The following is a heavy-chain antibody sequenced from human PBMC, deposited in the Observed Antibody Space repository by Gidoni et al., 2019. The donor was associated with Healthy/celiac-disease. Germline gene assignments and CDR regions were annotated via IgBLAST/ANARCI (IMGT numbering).Heavy chain of an antibody. D-gene: IGHD6-19*01. V-gene: IGHV1-69*06. CDR2: IIPIFGTA. Sequence: QVQLVQSGAEVKKPGSSVKVSCKASGGTFSSYAISWVQQAPGQGLEWMGGIIPIFGTANYEQKCQGRVTINADKSTSTAYMELSSLRSEDTAVYYCARCLADYYYYGMDVWGQGTTVTVSS. CDR3: ARCLADYYYYGMDV. CDR1: GGTFSSYA. J-gene: IGHJ6*02.